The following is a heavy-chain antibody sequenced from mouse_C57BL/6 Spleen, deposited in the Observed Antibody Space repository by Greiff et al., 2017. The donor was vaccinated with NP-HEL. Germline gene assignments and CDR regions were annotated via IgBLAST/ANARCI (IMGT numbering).Heavy chain of an antibody. CDR2: INPYNGGT. CDR1: GYTFTDYY. J-gene: IGHJ3*01. V-gene: IGHV1-19*01. CDR3: ATDSSGYWFAY. D-gene: IGHD3-2*02. Sequence: VQLQQSGPVLVKPGASVKMSCKASGYTFTDYYMNWVKQSHGKSLEWIGVINPYNGGTSYNQKFKGKATLTVDKSSSTAYMELNSLTSEDSAVYYCATDSSGYWFAYWGQGTLVTVSA.